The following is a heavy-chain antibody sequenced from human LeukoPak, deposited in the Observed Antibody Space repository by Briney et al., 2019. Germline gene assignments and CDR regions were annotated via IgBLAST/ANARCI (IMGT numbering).Heavy chain of an antibody. J-gene: IGHJ4*02. CDR1: GGSISSYY. V-gene: IGHV4-59*01. Sequence: LSLTCTVSGGSISSYYWSWIRQPPGKGLEWIGYIYYSGSTNYNPSLKSRVTISVDTSKNQFSLKLSSVTAADTAVYYCARGSDSSGYWGQGTLVTVSS. D-gene: IGHD3-22*01. CDR2: IYYSGST. CDR3: ARGSDSSGY.